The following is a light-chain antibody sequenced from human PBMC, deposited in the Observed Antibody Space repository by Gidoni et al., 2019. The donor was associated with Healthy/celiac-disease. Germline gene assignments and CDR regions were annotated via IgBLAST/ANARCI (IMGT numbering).Light chain of an antibody. CDR3: QQSYSTPPT. J-gene: IGKJ2*01. Sequence: DIKLTQSPSSLSASVGERVTITCRASQSISSYLNWYQQKPGKAPKLLIYAASSLQSGVPSRFSGSGSGIDFTLTISSLQPEDFATYYCQQSYSTPPTFGQGTKLEIK. CDR2: AAS. CDR1: QSISSY. V-gene: IGKV1-39*01.